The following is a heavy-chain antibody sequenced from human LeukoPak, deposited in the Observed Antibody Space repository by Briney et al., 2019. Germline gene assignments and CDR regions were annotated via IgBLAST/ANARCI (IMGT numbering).Heavy chain of an antibody. CDR2: IGTAGDT. CDR3: ARERTHYGMDV. Sequence: PGGSLGLSCAASGFTFSSYDMHWVRQATGKGLEWVSAIGTAGDTYYPGSVKGRFTISRENAKNPLYLQMNSLRAGDTAVYYCARERTHYGMDVWGQGTTVTVSS. J-gene: IGHJ6*02. D-gene: IGHD2-2*01. V-gene: IGHV3-13*01. CDR1: GFTFSSYD.